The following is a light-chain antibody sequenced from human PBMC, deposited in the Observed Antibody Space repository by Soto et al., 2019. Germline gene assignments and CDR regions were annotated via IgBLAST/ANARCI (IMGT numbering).Light chain of an antibody. CDR2: LGS. CDR1: QSLLHSNGYNY. V-gene: IGKV2-28*01. J-gene: IGKJ1*01. CDR3: MQALQSPLA. Sequence: DIVVTRSPLSLPVTPGEPASISCRSSQSLLHSNGYNYLDWYLQKPGQSPQLLIHLGSHRASGVPDRISGSGSGTDFTLKISRVEAEDVGLYYCMQALQSPLAFGQGTKVEIK.